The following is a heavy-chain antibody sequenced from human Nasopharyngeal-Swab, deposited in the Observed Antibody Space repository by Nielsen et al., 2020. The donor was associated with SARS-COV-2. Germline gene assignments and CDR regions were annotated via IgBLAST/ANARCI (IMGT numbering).Heavy chain of an antibody. Sequence: SETLSLTCAVYGGSFSSYYWTWIRQPPGKGLEWLGEINHGGGTNYNPSLKSRVTISVDTSKNQFSLNLSSVTAADTAVYYCARGRQQWLIYDYWGQGTLVTVSS. CDR1: GGSFSSYY. J-gene: IGHJ4*02. V-gene: IGHV4-34*01. CDR2: INHGGGT. CDR3: ARGRQQWLIYDY. D-gene: IGHD6-19*01.